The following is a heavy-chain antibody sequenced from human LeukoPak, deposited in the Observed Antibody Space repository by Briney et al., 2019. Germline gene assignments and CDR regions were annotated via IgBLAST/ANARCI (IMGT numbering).Heavy chain of an antibody. V-gene: IGHV3-30*03. CDR1: GFTFSSYG. CDR3: ARSYYWYFDY. CDR2: ISYDGSNK. D-gene: IGHD3-10*01. J-gene: IGHJ4*02. Sequence: GRSLRLSCAASGFTFSSYGMHWVRQAPGKGLEWVAVISYDGSNKYYADSVKGRFTISRDNSKNTLYLQMNSLRAEDTAVYYCARSYYWYFDYWGQGTLVTVSS.